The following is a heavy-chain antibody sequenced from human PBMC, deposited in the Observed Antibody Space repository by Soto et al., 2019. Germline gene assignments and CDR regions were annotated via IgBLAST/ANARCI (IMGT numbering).Heavy chain of an antibody. J-gene: IGHJ3*02. V-gene: IGHV3-30*18. Sequence: QVQLVESGGGVVQPGRSLRLSCAASGFTFSSYGMHWVRQAPGKGLEWVAVISYDGSNKYYADSVKGRFTISRDNSKNTLYLQMNSLRAEDTAVYYCANTLDIVVVVAASPFDIWGQGTMVTVSS. CDR3: ANTLDIVVVVAASPFDI. CDR1: GFTFSSYG. D-gene: IGHD2-15*01. CDR2: ISYDGSNK.